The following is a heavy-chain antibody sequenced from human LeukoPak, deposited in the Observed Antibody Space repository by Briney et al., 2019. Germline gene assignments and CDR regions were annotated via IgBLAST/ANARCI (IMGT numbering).Heavy chain of an antibody. D-gene: IGHD2-15*01. V-gene: IGHV5-51*01. J-gene: IGHJ4*02. Sequence: PGESLKISCKGSGYTFASYWIAWVRQMPGKGLEWMGSIYGGNSETKYSAPFQGQVLISVEKSINTAYLQWGSLTATDTAFYYCARLPCSGVSCSVALDSWGQGTLVTVSA. CDR2: IYGGNSET. CDR3: ARLPCSGVSCSVALDS. CDR1: GYTFASYW.